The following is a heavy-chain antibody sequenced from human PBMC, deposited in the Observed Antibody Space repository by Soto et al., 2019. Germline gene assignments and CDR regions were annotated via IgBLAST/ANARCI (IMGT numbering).Heavy chain of an antibody. Sequence: QVHLVESGGGLVKPGGSLRLSCAASGFPFSDYYMAWIRQAPGKGLEWISYINDRGDTTYYADSVRGRFTISRDNAGNSLYLQMNSLRAEDAAAYYCARDREPGVYHGMSVWGQGTTVTVSS. J-gene: IGHJ6*02. CDR3: ARDREPGVYHGMSV. CDR1: GFPFSDYY. D-gene: IGHD1-1*01. CDR2: INDRGDTT. V-gene: IGHV3-11*01.